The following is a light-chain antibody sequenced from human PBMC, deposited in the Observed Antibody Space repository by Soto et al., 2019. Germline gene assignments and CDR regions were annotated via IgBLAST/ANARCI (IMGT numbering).Light chain of an antibody. CDR3: KQYGISPYT. J-gene: IGKJ2*01. CDR2: GAS. CDR1: QSVSSSY. Sequence: EIVLTQSPGTLSLSPGERATLSCRASQSVSSSYLAWYQQKPGQAPRLLIYGASSRATGMPDRFSGSGSGTDFTLTISRLEPEDFAVYYCKQYGISPYTFGHGTKLEIK. V-gene: IGKV3-20*01.